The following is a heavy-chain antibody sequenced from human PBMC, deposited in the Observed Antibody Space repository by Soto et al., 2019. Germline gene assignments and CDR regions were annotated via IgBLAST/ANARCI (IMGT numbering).Heavy chain of an antibody. CDR3: ARPLWRNGYNWGYFDL. J-gene: IGHJ2*01. CDR1: GFTFSSYA. V-gene: IGHV3-30*04. D-gene: IGHD5-12*01. CDR2: ISYDGRNK. Sequence: QVQLVESGGGVVQPGRSLRLSCAASGFTFSSYAMHWVRQAPGKGLEWVAVISYDGRNKYYADFVKGRFTISRDNSKNTLYLQMNSLRAEDTAVYYCARPLWRNGYNWGYFDLWGRGSLFTVSS.